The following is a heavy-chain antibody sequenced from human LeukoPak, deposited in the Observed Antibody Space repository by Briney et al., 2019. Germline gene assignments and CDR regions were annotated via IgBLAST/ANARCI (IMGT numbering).Heavy chain of an antibody. CDR1: GYSFTSYW. Sequence: GESLKISCKGSGYSFTSYWIGWVRQVPGKGLEWMGIIYPGDSDTRYSPSFQGQVTISADKSISTAYLQWSSLKASDTAMYYCARGPNYDFWSRYFVDYWGQGTLVTVSS. V-gene: IGHV5-51*01. CDR2: IYPGDSDT. CDR3: ARGPNYDFWSRYFVDY. J-gene: IGHJ4*02. D-gene: IGHD3-3*01.